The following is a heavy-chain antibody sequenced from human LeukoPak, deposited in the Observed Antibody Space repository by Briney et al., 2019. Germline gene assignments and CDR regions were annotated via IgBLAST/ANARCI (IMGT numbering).Heavy chain of an antibody. J-gene: IGHJ4*01. CDR1: GFGFSDSY. Sequence: GGSLRLSCVVSGFGFSDSYMTWIRQTPGKGLEWLAYISGSGSDIYYADSVKGRFTISRDNAKKSLYLQMNSLRPDDTALYYCSTDPRLPLYWGHGTLVTVSS. CDR3: STDPRLPLY. V-gene: IGHV3-11*01. D-gene: IGHD5-18*01. CDR2: ISGSGSDI.